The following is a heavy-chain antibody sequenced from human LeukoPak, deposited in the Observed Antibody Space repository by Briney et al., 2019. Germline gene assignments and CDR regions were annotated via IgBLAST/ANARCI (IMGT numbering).Heavy chain of an antibody. J-gene: IGHJ4*02. Sequence: SETLSLTCTVSGGSISSSSYYWGWIRQPPGKGLEWIGSIYYSGSTYYNPSLKSRVTISVDTSKNQFSLKLSSVTAADTAVYYCATTSRAPCLFDYWGQGTLVTVSS. D-gene: IGHD6-13*01. V-gene: IGHV4-39*01. CDR2: IYYSGST. CDR3: ATTSRAPCLFDY. CDR1: GGSISSSSYY.